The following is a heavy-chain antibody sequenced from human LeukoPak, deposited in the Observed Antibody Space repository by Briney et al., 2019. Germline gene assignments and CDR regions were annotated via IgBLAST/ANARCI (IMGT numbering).Heavy chain of an antibody. CDR3: ARAFLVGYSPEEYFFDY. D-gene: IGHD2-15*01. V-gene: IGHV4-38-2*02. CDR2: IYTSGST. CDR1: GYSISSGYY. J-gene: IGHJ4*02. Sequence: SETLSLTCTVSGYSISSGYYWGWIRQPPGKGLEWIGRIYTSGSTNYNPSLKSRVTMSVDTSKNQFSLKLHSVTAADTAVYYCARAFLVGYSPEEYFFDYWGQGTLVTVSS.